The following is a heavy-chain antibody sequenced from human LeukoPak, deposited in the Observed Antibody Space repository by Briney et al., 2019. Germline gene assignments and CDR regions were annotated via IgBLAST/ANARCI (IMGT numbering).Heavy chain of an antibody. CDR1: GGSFTDYY. CDR3: ARASVAGYSSSWYPFDY. V-gene: IGHV4-59*10. Sequence: SETLSLTCAVYGGSFTDYYWNWIRQPPGKGLEWIGRIYISGSIDYNPSLKSRVTMSVDPSKNQLSLELSSVTAADTAVYYCARASVAGYSSSWYPFDYWGQGILVTVSS. D-gene: IGHD6-13*01. CDR2: IYISGSI. J-gene: IGHJ4*02.